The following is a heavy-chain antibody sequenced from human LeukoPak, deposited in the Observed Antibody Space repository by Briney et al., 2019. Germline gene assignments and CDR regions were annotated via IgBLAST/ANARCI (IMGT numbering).Heavy chain of an antibody. J-gene: IGHJ4*02. V-gene: IGHV3-23*01. CDR2: ISGSGGST. Sequence: PGRSLRLSCAASGFTFSSYAMHWVRQAPGKGLEWVSAISGSGGSTYYADSVKGRFTISRDNSKNTLYLQMNSLRAEDTAVYYCAKAPITIFGVVTPLDYWGQGTLVTVSS. D-gene: IGHD3-3*01. CDR1: GFTFSSYA. CDR3: AKAPITIFGVVTPLDY.